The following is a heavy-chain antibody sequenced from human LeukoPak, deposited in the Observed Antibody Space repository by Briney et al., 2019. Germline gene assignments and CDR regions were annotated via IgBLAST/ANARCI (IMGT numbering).Heavy chain of an antibody. CDR2: MNQDGSEK. Sequence: GGSLRLSCAASGFTFNSYWMSWVRQAPGKGLEWVANMNQDGSEKYYVESVRGRFTISRDNAKNSLYLQMNSLRAEDTAVYHCARDGDATMVRVRDYWGQGTLVTVSS. CDR3: ARDGDATMVRVRDY. J-gene: IGHJ4*02. V-gene: IGHV3-7*03. D-gene: IGHD3-10*01. CDR1: GFTFNSYW.